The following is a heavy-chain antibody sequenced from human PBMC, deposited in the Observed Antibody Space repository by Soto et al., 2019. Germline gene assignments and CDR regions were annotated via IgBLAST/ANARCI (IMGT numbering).Heavy chain of an antibody. Sequence: GGSLRLSCAASGFTVSSNYMSWVRQAPGKGLEWVSVIYSGGSTYYADSVKGRFTISRDNSKNTLYLQMNSLRAEDTAVYYCARFGSGSYGNAFDIWGQGTMVTVSS. CDR1: GFTVSSNY. V-gene: IGHV3-66*01. CDR3: ARFGSGSYGNAFDI. CDR2: IYSGGST. D-gene: IGHD1-26*01. J-gene: IGHJ3*02.